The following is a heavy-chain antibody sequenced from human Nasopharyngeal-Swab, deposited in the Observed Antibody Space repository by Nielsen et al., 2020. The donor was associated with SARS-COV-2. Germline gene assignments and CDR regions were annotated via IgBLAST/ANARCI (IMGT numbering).Heavy chain of an antibody. D-gene: IGHD3-3*01. J-gene: IGHJ6*02. CDR3: ARTPVLRFLEWPLYYGMDV. CDR1: GFTFSSYS. V-gene: IGHV3-48*02. Sequence: GESLKISCAASGFTFSSYSMNWVRQAPGKGLEWVSYISSSSSTIYYADSVKGRFTISRDNAKNSLYLQMNSLRDEDTAVYYCARTPVLRFLEWPLYYGMDVWGQGTTVTVS. CDR2: ISSSSSTI.